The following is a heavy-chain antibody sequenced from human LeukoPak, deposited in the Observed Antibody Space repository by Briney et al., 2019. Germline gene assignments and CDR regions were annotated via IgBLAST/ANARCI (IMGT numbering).Heavy chain of an antibody. CDR3: ARDIGTTSDY. J-gene: IGHJ4*02. D-gene: IGHD4-17*01. CDR1: GYTFTDYG. CDR2: INAGNGNA. Sequence: ASVKVSCKASGYTFTDYGMHWVRQAPGQRLEWMAWINAGNGNAKYSQKFQGRVTITADESTSTAYMELSSLRSEDTAVYYCARDIGTTSDYWGQGTLVTVSS. V-gene: IGHV1-3*01.